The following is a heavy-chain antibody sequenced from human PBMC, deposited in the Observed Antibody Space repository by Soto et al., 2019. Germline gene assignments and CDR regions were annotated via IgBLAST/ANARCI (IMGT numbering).Heavy chain of an antibody. Sequence: GGSLRLSCAASGFTFSSYAMHWVRQAPGKGLEWVAVISYDGSNKYYADSVKGRFTISRDNPKNTLYLQMNSLRAEDTAVYYCARNYGSGSSATFDYWGQGTLVTVS. V-gene: IGHV3-30-3*01. CDR2: ISYDGSNK. D-gene: IGHD3-10*01. J-gene: IGHJ4*02. CDR1: GFTFSSYA. CDR3: ARNYGSGSSATFDY.